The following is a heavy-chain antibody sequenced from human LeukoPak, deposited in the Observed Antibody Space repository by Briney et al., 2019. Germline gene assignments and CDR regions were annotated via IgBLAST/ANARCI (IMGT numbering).Heavy chain of an antibody. CDR1: GGSFSGYY. D-gene: IGHD1-26*01. CDR2: INHSGST. CDR3: ARGSIVGATFGSGLTNFFDY. Sequence: PSETLSLTCAVYGGSFSGYYWSWIRQPPGKGLEWIGEINHSGSTNYYPSLKSRVTISVDTSKNQFPLKLTSVTAADTAAYYCARGSIVGATFGSGLTNFFDYWGQGILVTVSS. J-gene: IGHJ4*02. V-gene: IGHV4-34*01.